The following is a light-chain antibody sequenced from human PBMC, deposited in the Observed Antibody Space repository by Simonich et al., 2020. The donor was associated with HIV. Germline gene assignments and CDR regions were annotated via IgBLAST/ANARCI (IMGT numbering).Light chain of an antibody. Sequence: QSALTQPASVSGSPGQSITISCTGTSSDVVGYNYVYWYQPHPSKAPKLIIYDVNKRPSWVSHRFSCSKSGNPASLTISGLQAEDEAAYYCSSYTTSSTLVFGGGTKLTVL. V-gene: IGLV2-14*03. CDR2: DVN. CDR3: SSYTTSSTLV. J-gene: IGLJ3*02. CDR1: SSDVVGYNY.